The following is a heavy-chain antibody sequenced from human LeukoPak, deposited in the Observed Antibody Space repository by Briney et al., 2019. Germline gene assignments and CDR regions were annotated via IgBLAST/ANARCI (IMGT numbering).Heavy chain of an antibody. V-gene: IGHV3-48*01. Sequence: GGSLRLSCAASGFTFSSYSMNWVRQAPGKGLEWVSYISSSSSTIHYADSVKGRFTISRDNAKNSLYLQMNSLRAEDTAVYYCAKAKEVYYDSSGYYYSDYWGQGTLVTVSS. CDR1: GFTFSSYS. CDR3: AKAKEVYYDSSGYYYSDY. D-gene: IGHD3-22*01. J-gene: IGHJ4*02. CDR2: ISSSSSTI.